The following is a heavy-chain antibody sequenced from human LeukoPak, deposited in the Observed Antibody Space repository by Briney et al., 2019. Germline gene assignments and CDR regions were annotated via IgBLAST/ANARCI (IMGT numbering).Heavy chain of an antibody. CDR1: GGSISSDGYY. D-gene: IGHD6-6*01. CDR2: IYYSGST. J-gene: IGHJ4*02. CDR3: ARYLGARPNYFDY. Sequence: PSETLSLPCPVSGGSISSDGYYWSWIRPHPGKGLEWIGYIYYSGSTYYNPSLKSRVTISVDTSKNQFSLKLSSVTAADTAVYYCARYLGARPNYFDYWGQGTLVTVSS. V-gene: IGHV4-31*03.